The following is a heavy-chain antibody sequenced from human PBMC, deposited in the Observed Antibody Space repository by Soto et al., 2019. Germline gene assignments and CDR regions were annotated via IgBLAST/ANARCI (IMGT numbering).Heavy chain of an antibody. CDR3: AKRSGQSNGWGAFDI. V-gene: IGHV3-23*01. D-gene: IGHD6-19*01. CDR2: IGGSGDRI. CDR1: GFTFSSYA. J-gene: IGHJ3*02. Sequence: PGGSLRLSCAASGFTFSSYAMSWVRQAPGKGLEWVSAIGGSGDRIYYADSVKGRFTISRDNSKNTLDMQMNSLRAEDTAVYYCAKRSGQSNGWGAFDIWGQGTMVTVSS.